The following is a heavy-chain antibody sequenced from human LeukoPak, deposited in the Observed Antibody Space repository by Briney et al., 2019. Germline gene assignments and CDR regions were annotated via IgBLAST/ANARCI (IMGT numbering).Heavy chain of an antibody. V-gene: IGHV3-7*01. CDR2: IKQDGSEK. CDR3: ARGGYSSSSGFDY. CDR1: GFTFSSYW. D-gene: IGHD6-6*01. J-gene: IGHJ4*02. Sequence: GGSLRLSCAASGFTFSSYWMSWVRQAPGKGLEWVANIKQDGSEKYYVDSVKGRFTISRDNAKNSLYLQMNSLRAEDTAVYYCARGGYSSSSGFDYWGQGTLVTVSS.